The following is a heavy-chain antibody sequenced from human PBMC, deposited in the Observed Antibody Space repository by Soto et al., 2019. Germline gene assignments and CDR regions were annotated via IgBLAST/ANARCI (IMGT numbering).Heavy chain of an antibody. V-gene: IGHV5-51*01. CDR2: IYPGDSDT. D-gene: IGHD1-7*01. CDR3: ERALNGTTHPHYFDY. Sequence: PGESLKISCRGSGYSFTDYWIGWVCHMPGKGLEWMGIIYPGDSDTRYSPSFQGQVTISADDPISTAYLQWSRLRASDTAVYYCERALNGTTHPHYFDYWGQGTLVTVSS. CDR1: GYSFTDYW. J-gene: IGHJ4*02.